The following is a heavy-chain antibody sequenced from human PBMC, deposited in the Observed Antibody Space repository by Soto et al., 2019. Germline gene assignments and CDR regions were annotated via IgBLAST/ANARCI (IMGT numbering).Heavy chain of an antibody. D-gene: IGHD3-22*01. Sequence: NPGGSLRLSCAASGFTFSTYSMNWVRQAPGKGLEWVSSISSSSSYIYYADSVKGRFTISRDNAKNSLYLQMNSLRAEDTAVYYCARYDSSGYYWPYYYYGMDVWGQGTTVTVSS. CDR1: GFTFSTYS. CDR3: ARYDSSGYYWPYYYYGMDV. J-gene: IGHJ6*02. V-gene: IGHV3-21*01. CDR2: ISSSSSYI.